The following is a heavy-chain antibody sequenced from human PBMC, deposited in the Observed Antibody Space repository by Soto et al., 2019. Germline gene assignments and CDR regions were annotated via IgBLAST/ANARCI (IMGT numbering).Heavy chain of an antibody. CDR2: INHSGST. Sequence: SETLSLTCAVYGGSFSGYYWSWIRQPPGKGLEWIGEINHSGSTNYNPSLKSRVTISVDTSKNQFSLKLSSVTAADTAVYYCARVIEPPNWFDPWGQGTMVTVYS. V-gene: IGHV4-34*01. CDR1: GGSFSGYY. J-gene: IGHJ5*02. CDR3: ARVIEPPNWFDP.